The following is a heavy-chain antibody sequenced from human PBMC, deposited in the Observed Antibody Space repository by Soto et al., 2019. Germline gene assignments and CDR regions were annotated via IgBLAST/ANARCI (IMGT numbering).Heavy chain of an antibody. D-gene: IGHD6-19*01. Sequence: VQLLESGGGLVQPGGSLRLSCAASGFTFNIHGMSWVRQAPGKGSEWVSTIGGGPDDTYYADAVRGRFIVSRDDPKNTLYLQMNSLRAEDTARYYCARDAVPGNGKWDWFDPWGQGTLVTVSS. CDR3: ARDAVPGNGKWDWFDP. V-gene: IGHV3-23*01. CDR1: GFTFNIHG. CDR2: IGGGPDDT. J-gene: IGHJ5*02.